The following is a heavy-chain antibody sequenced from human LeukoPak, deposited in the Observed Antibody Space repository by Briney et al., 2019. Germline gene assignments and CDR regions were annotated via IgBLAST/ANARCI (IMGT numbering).Heavy chain of an antibody. Sequence: SGTLSLTCAVSGGSISSSNWWSWVRQPPGKGLEWIGEIYHSGSTNYNPSLKSRVTVSVDKSKTQFSLKLSSVTAADTAVYYCARGPITMVRGVIMSWGQGTLVTVSS. D-gene: IGHD3-10*01. CDR2: IYHSGST. V-gene: IGHV4-4*02. J-gene: IGHJ5*02. CDR3: ARGPITMVRGVIMS. CDR1: GGSISSSNW.